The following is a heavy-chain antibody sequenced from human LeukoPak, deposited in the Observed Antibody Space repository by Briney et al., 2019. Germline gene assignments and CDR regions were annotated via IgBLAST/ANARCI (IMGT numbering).Heavy chain of an antibody. J-gene: IGHJ3*02. CDR2: SGDNT. CDR1: GFTFSSYA. V-gene: IGHV3-23*01. CDR3: AKSWRYYDTSNYYAVDI. Sequence: GGSLRLSCVASGFTFSSYAMTWVRQAPGKGLEWVSSSGDNTRYADSVKGRFTMSRDNSKNTLDLQMNGLRAEDTAVYYCAKSWRYYDTSNYYAVDIWGQGTMVTVSS. D-gene: IGHD3-22*01.